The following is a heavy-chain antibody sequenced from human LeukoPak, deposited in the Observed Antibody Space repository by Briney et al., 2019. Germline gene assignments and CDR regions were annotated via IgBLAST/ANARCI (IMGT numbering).Heavy chain of an antibody. CDR1: GFTFSDYS. D-gene: IGHD3-22*01. V-gene: IGHV3-48*02. J-gene: IGHJ4*02. CDR2: ISDTGHAI. CDR3: ARDGYPGGDY. Sequence: GGSLRLTCAVSGFTFSDYSMDWVRQAPGKGPEWVSYISDTGHAIYYADSVKGRFIISRDNARNSLYLQMNSLRDEDTAVYYCARDGYPGGDYWGQGTPVTVSS.